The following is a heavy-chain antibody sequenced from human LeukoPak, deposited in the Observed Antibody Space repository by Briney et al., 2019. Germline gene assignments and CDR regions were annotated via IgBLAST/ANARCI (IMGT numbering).Heavy chain of an antibody. J-gene: IGHJ4*02. CDR2: ISSSSSTI. V-gene: IGHV3-48*01. CDR3: ARRGRGSYYGYYFDY. CDR1: GFTFSSYS. D-gene: IGHD1-26*01. Sequence: GGSLRLSCAASGFTFSSYSMNWVRQAPGKGLEWVSYISSSSSTIYYADSVKGRFTISRDNAKNSLYLQMNSLRVEDTAVYYCARRGRGSYYGYYFDYWGQGTLVTVSS.